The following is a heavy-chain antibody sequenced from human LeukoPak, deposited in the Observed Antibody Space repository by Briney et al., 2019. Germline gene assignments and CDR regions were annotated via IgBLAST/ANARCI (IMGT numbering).Heavy chain of an antibody. Sequence: SETLSLTCAVYGGSFSGYYWSWIRQPAGKGLEWIGRIYTSGSTNYNPSLKSRVTISVDTSKNQFSLKLSSVTAADTAVYYCARDSEDDFWSGYHYMDVWGKGTTVTVSS. V-gene: IGHV4-4*07. CDR1: GGSFSGYY. D-gene: IGHD3-3*01. CDR3: ARDSEDDFWSGYHYMDV. CDR2: IYTSGST. J-gene: IGHJ6*03.